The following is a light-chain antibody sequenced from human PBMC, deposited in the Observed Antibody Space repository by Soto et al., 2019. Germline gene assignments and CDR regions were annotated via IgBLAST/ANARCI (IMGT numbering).Light chain of an antibody. CDR1: SSNIGSHT. J-gene: IGLJ2*01. CDR3: AAWDDSLSGVV. V-gene: IGLV1-44*01. CDR2: SNT. Sequence: QSVLTQPPSASGTPGQTIAISCSGGSSNIGSHTVNWYQQLPGTAPRLLIYSNTQRPSGVPDRFSGSKSGPSASLAISGLQSEYEGDYYCAAWDDSLSGVVFGGGTKLTVL.